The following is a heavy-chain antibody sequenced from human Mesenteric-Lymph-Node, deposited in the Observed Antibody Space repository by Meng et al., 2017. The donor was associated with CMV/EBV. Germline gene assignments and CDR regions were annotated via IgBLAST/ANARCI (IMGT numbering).Heavy chain of an antibody. CDR1: GYTFATYD. CDR2: INPNSGGT. CDR3: ARDSSSWSS. J-gene: IGHJ5*02. Sequence: ASVKVSCKTSGYTFATYDINWVRQAPGQGLEWMGWINPNSGGTNYAQKFQGRVTMTRDTSISTAYMELSRLRSDDTAVYYCARDSSSWSSWGQGTLVTVSS. V-gene: IGHV1-2*02. D-gene: IGHD6-13*01.